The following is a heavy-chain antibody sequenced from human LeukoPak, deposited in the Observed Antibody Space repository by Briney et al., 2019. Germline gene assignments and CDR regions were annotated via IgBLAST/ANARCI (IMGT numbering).Heavy chain of an antibody. Sequence: PSETLSLTCAVYGGSFSGYYWSRIRQPPGKGLEWIGEINHSGSTNYNPSLKSRVTISVDTSKNQFSLKLSSVTAADTAMYYCARGGIIVVVAPNWFDPWGQGTLVTVSS. J-gene: IGHJ5*02. D-gene: IGHD2-15*01. CDR2: INHSGST. V-gene: IGHV4-34*01. CDR1: GGSFSGYY. CDR3: ARGGIIVVVAPNWFDP.